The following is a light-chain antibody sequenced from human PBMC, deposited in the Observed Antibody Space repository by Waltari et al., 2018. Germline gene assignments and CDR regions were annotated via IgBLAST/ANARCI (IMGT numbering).Light chain of an antibody. CDR3: QQSYSTLFT. J-gene: IGKJ3*01. CDR1: QTISTY. CDR2: GAS. Sequence: TQSPTSLSASVGERVTITCRASQTISTYLHWYHQKPGKAPKLLIYGASSLQSGVPSRFSGSGSGREYTLTITNLQPEDYGTYYCQQSYSTLFTFGPGTTVDI. V-gene: IGKV1-39*01.